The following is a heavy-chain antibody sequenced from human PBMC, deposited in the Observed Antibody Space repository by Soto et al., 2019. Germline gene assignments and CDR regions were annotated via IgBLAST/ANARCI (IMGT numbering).Heavy chain of an antibody. CDR2: IIPILGIA. CDR3: ARGGPGSGSYPVY. V-gene: IGHV1-69*02. D-gene: IGHD3-10*01. CDR1: GGTFSSYT. Sequence: QVQLVQSGAEVKKPGSSVKVSCKASGGTFSSYTISWVRQAPGQGLEWMGRIIPILGIANYAQKFQGRVTITADKSTSTAYMELSSLRSEDTAVYYCARGGPGSGSYPVYWGQGTLVTVSS. J-gene: IGHJ4*02.